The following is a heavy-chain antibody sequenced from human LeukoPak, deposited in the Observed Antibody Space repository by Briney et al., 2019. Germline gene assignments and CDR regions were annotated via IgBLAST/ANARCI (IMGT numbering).Heavy chain of an antibody. V-gene: IGHV1-24*01. CDR2: FDPEDGET. J-gene: IGHJ4*02. CDR1: GYTLTELS. D-gene: IGHD2-2*01. CDR3: AGGRTDIVVVPATLRNYYFDY. Sequence: GASVKVSCKVSGYTLTELSMHWVRQAPGKGLEWMGGFDPEDGETIYAQKFQGRVTTTADKATSTAYMELSSLRSEDTAVYYCAGGRTDIVVVPATLRNYYFDYWGQGTLVTVSS.